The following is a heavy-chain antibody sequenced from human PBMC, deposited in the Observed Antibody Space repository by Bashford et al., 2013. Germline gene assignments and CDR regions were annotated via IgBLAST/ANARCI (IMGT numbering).Heavy chain of an antibody. CDR3: ARYDYDMMKDAFEI. Sequence: VRQAPGKGLEWVSAISGSGGSTYYADSVKGRFTISRDNSKNTLYLQMNSLRAEDTAVYYCARYDYDMMKDAFEIVGPRDNGHRLL. J-gene: IGHJ3*02. V-gene: IGHV3-23*01. D-gene: IGHD4-17*01. CDR2: ISGSGGST.